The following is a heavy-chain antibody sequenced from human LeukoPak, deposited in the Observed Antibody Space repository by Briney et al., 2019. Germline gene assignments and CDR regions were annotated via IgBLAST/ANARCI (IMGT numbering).Heavy chain of an antibody. V-gene: IGHV3-53*04. CDR3: AGGSRRDGYDY. D-gene: IGHD5-24*01. CDR1: GFTVSSNY. J-gene: IGHJ4*02. Sequence: PGGSLRLSCAASGFTVSSNYMSWVRQAPGKGLEWVSVIYDNGDAYSADSVKGRFTISRHNSKNTLYLQMNSLRPEDTAMYYCAGGSRRDGYDYWSQGTLVTVSS. CDR2: IYDNGDA.